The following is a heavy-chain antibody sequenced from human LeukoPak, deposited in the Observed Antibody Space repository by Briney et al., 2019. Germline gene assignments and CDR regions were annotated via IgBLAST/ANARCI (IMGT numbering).Heavy chain of an antibody. CDR1: GGSFSVYY. J-gene: IGHJ5*02. CDR3: ARGPYGDYLSWFDP. Sequence: SETLSLTCAVYGGSFSVYYWSWIRQPPGKGLEWIGEINHSGSTNYNPSLKSRVTISVDTSKNQFSLKLSSVTAADTAVYYCARGPYGDYLSWFDPWGQGTLVTVSS. D-gene: IGHD4-17*01. V-gene: IGHV4-34*01. CDR2: INHSGST.